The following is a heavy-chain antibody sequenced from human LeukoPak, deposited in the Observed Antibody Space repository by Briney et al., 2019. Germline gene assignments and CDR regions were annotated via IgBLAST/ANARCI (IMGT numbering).Heavy chain of an antibody. CDR3: AKGGSYYGMDV. Sequence: PGGSLRLSCAASGFTFRNYVIHWVRHAPGKGLEWVAVISYDGSNKYYADSVKGRFTISRDNSKNTLYLQMNSLRAEDTAVYYCAKGGSYYGMDVWGQGTTVTVSS. CDR1: GFTFRNYV. D-gene: IGHD5-12*01. V-gene: IGHV3-30*18. J-gene: IGHJ6*02. CDR2: ISYDGSNK.